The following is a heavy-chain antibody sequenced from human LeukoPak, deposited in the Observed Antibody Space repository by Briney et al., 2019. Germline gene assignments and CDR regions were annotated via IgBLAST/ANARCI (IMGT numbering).Heavy chain of an antibody. J-gene: IGHJ4*02. CDR3: ARDQNIVLVTADY. V-gene: IGHV4-30-4*01. CDR1: GGSISSGDYY. D-gene: IGHD2-21*02. Sequence: SQTLSLTCTVSGGSISSGDYYWSWIRQPPGKGLEWIGYIYYSGSTYYNPSLKRRVTISVDTSKNQFSLKLSSVTAADTAVYYCARDQNIVLVTADYWGQGTLVTVSS. CDR2: IYYSGST.